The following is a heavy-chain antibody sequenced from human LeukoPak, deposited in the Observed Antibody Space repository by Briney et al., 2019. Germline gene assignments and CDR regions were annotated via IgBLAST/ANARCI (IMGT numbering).Heavy chain of an antibody. CDR2: ISAYNDKT. J-gene: IGHJ4*02. V-gene: IGHV1-18*04. CDR1: GYTFTSDG. D-gene: IGHD6-6*01. CDR3: ARRGSSWTLES. Sequence: ASVKVSCEASGYTFTSDGISWVRQAPGQGLEWMGWISAYNDKTNYAQKFQDRVTMTTDTTTSTAYMELRRLRSDDTAVYYCARRGSSWTLESWGQGTLVTVSS.